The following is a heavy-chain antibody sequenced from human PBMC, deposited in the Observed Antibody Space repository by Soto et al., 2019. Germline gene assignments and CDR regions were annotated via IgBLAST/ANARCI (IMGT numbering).Heavy chain of an antibody. D-gene: IGHD3-10*01. CDR1: GGTFSSYA. CDR2: IIPIFGTA. Sequence: AVKVSCKASGGTFSSYAISWVRQAPGQGLEWMGGIIPIFGTANYAQKFQGRVTITADESTSTAYMELSSLRSEDTAVYYCARVPHRATIVPRGAFDIWGKGTIVSV. CDR3: ARVPHRATIVPRGAFDI. V-gene: IGHV1-69*13. J-gene: IGHJ3*02.